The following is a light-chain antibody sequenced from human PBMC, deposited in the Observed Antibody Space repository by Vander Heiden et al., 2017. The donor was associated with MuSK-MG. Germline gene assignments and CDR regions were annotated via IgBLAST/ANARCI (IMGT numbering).Light chain of an antibody. CDR3: SSYTSSSTSDVV. CDR2: DVS. Sequence: QSALTQPASVSVSPVQSITISCTGTSSAVGRYNYVSWYQQHPGKAPKLMIFDVSNRHSGGANRFSCSKSGKTAAMTISGLQAEDEVDYYCSSYTSSSTSDVVFGGGTKLTVL. CDR1: SSAVGRYNY. V-gene: IGLV2-14*03. J-gene: IGLJ2*01.